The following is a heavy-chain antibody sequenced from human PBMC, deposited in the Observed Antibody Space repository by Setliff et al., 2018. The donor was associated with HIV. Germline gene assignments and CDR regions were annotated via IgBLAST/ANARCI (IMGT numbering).Heavy chain of an antibody. Sequence: PSETLSLTCTVSGGSISSSSYYWGWIRQPPGKGLEWIGSIYYSGSTYYNPSLKSRVTISVDTSKNQFSLNLTSVTAADTAVYYCARAPFRGGSFGWFDPWGQGTLVTVSS. J-gene: IGHJ5*02. V-gene: IGHV4-39*07. D-gene: IGHD2-15*01. CDR3: ARAPFRGGSFGWFDP. CDR1: GGSISSSSYY. CDR2: IYYSGST.